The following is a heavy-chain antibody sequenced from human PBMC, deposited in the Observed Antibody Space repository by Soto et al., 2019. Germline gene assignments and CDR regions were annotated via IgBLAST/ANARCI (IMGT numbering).Heavy chain of an antibody. CDR2: IYSSGTT. D-gene: IGHD6-19*01. Sequence: GGSLRLSCAASGFTVSNNYMSWVRQAPGKGLEWVSVIYSSGTTYYADSVKGRFTISRDNSKNTLYLQMNSLRAEDTAVYYCARAIAVAGTYFDYWGQGTLVTVSS. J-gene: IGHJ4*02. V-gene: IGHV3-53*01. CDR3: ARAIAVAGTYFDY. CDR1: GFTVSNNY.